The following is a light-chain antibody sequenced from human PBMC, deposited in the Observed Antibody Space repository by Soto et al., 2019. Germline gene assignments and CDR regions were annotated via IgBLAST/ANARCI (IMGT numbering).Light chain of an antibody. CDR2: DAS. CDR1: QSISAW. CDR3: QQYDTYLRT. J-gene: IGKJ1*01. V-gene: IGKV1-5*01. Sequence: DIQMTQSPSTLSASVGDRVTITCRASQSISAWLAWYQQKPGRAPKLLIYDASNLQSGVPSRFSGSGSGTEFTLTIDSLQPDDFATYYYQQYDTYLRTFGQGTKVDIK.